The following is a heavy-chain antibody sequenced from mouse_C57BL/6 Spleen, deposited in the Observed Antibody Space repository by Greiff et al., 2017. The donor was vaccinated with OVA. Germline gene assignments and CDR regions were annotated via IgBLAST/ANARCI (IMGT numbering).Heavy chain of an antibody. CDR3: ARWDYSNNYFDY. D-gene: IGHD2-5*01. J-gene: IGHJ2*01. CDR1: GYTFTSYW. CDR2: IYPGSGST. Sequence: QVQLQQSGAELVKPGASVKMSCKASGYTFTSYWITWVKQRPGQGLEWIGDIYPGSGSTNYNEKFKSKATLTVDTSSSTAYMQLSSLTSEDSAVYYCARWDYSNNYFDYWGQGTTLTVSS. V-gene: IGHV1-55*01.